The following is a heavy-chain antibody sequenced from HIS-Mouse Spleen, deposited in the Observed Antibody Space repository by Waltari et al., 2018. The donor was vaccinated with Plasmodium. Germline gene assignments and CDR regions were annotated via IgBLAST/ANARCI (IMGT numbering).Heavy chain of an antibody. CDR3: ARDRITGTSYFDY. V-gene: IGHV4-39*07. CDR2: IYYSGST. CDR1: GGSISSRSYS. D-gene: IGHD1-7*01. Sequence: QLQLQESGPGLVKPSETLSLTCPVSGGSISSRSYSWGWTRQPPGKGLEWIGSIYYSGSTYYNPSLKSRVTISVDTSKNQFSLKLSSVTAADTAVYYCARDRITGTSYFDYWGQGTLVTVSS. J-gene: IGHJ4*02.